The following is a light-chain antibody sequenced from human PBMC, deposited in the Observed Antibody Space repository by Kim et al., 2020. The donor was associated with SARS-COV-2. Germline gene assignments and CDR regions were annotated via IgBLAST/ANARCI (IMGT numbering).Light chain of an antibody. Sequence: QRVTISCSGSSSNLGSNYVYWDQQLPGTAPKLLIYRNNQRPSGVPDRFSGSKSGTSASLAISGLRSEDEADYYCAAWDDSLSGHWVFGGGTQLTVL. V-gene: IGLV1-47*01. CDR1: SSNLGSNY. CDR3: AAWDDSLSGHWV. J-gene: IGLJ3*02. CDR2: RNN.